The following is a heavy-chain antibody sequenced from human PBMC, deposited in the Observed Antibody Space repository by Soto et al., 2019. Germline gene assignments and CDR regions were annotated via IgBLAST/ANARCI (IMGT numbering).Heavy chain of an antibody. CDR3: AREFSMVIVAPGY. CDR2: ISYDGSNK. Sequence: GGSLRLSCAASGFTFSSYAMHWFRQAPGKGLEWVAVISYDGSNKYYADSVKGRFTISRDNSKNTVYLQINALRAEDTAVYYCAREFSMVIVAPGYWGQGTLVTVSS. D-gene: IGHD5-12*01. J-gene: IGHJ4*02. CDR1: GFTFSSYA. V-gene: IGHV3-30-3*01.